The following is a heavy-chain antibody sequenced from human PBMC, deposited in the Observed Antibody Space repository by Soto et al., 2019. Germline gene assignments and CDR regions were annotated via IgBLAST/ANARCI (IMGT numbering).Heavy chain of an antibody. Sequence: QVQLQESGPGLVKPSETLSLTCTVSGGYISGYYWSWIRQAPGKGLEWIGYIYYSGTTNYDPSLKSRVTMLVDTSKNQFSLKLSSVTTADTAVYYCARLTGGTYLSFYYYVGVWGKGTTVTVSS. CDR3: ARLTGGTYLSFYYYVGV. V-gene: IGHV4-59*01. CDR2: IYYSGTT. CDR1: GGYISGYY. D-gene: IGHD2-8*02. J-gene: IGHJ6*03.